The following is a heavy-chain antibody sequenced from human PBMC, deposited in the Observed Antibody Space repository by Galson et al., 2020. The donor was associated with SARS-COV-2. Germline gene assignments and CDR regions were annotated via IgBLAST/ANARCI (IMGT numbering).Heavy chain of an antibody. V-gene: IGHV3-23*01. CDR2: ISGSGGST. CDR1: GFTFSSYA. J-gene: IGHJ4*02. Sequence: GGSLRLSCAASGFTFSSYAMSWVRQAPGKGLEWVSAISGSGGSTYYADSVKGRFTISRDNSKNTLYLQMNSLRAEDTAVYYCAKSNPEGPVLLWFGELLYGGPVDYWGQGTLVTVSS. D-gene: IGHD3-10*01. CDR3: AKSNPEGPVLLWFGELLYGGPVDY.